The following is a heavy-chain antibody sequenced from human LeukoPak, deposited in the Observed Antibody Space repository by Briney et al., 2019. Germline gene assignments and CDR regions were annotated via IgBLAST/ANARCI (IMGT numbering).Heavy chain of an antibody. Sequence: ASVKVSCKASGHTFTDYGITWVRQAPGQGLEWMEWISARNGNTNYSQRLQGRVTMTTDTSTSTAYMELRSLTSDDTAVYYCARDHALWSNCFDYWGQGTLVTVSS. CDR1: GHTFTDYG. CDR3: ARDHALWSNCFDY. V-gene: IGHV1-18*01. D-gene: IGHD2/OR15-2a*01. J-gene: IGHJ4*02. CDR2: ISARNGNT.